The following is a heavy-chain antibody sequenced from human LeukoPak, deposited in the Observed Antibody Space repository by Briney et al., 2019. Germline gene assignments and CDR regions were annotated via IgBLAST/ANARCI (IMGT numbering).Heavy chain of an antibody. CDR1: GFTFSSYG. CDR2: IWYDGSNK. CDR3: ARDNSQGLWND. D-gene: IGHD3-10*01. V-gene: IGHV3-33*01. Sequence: QPGGSLRLSCAASGFTFSSYGMHWVRQAPGKGLEWVAVIWYDGSNKYYADSVKGRFTISRDNSKNALYLQMNSLRAEDTAVYSCARDNSQGLWNDWGQGTLVTVSS. J-gene: IGHJ4*02.